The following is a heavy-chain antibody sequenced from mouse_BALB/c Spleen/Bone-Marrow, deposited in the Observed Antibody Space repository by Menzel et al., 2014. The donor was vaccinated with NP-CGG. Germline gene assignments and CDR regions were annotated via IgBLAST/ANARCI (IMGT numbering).Heavy chain of an antibody. V-gene: IGHV1S81*02. CDR2: INPSNGRT. CDR1: GYTFTGYW. CDR3: ARLIYGSSYIADF. D-gene: IGHD1-1*01. Sequence: VQLQQSGAGLVKPGASVKLSCKASGYTFTGYWMHWVKRRPGQGLEWIGEINPSNGRTNYNEKFKSMATLTVDKSSSTAYMQLSSLTSEDSAVFYCARLIYGSSYIADFWGQGTSVTVSS. J-gene: IGHJ4*01.